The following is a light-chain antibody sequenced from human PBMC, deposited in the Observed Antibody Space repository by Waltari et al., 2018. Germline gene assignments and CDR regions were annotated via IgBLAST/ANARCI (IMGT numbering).Light chain of an antibody. CDR3: MQGLHAPVT. V-gene: IGKV2-28*01. CDR1: QSLRQNNGYYH. CDR2: LGS. Sequence: DVVLTQSPLSLAVTPGEPASISFRSSQSLRQNNGYYHLDWYLQKPGQSPHLLISLGSDRASGVPDRFSGSGSVTDFTLKISRVEPEDVGVYYCMQGLHAPVTFGPGTKVDIK. J-gene: IGKJ3*01.